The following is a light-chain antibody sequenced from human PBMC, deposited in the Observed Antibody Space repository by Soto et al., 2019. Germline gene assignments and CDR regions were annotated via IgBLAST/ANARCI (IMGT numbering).Light chain of an antibody. CDR1: QSVSTF. V-gene: IGKV1-39*01. J-gene: IGKJ3*01. CDR3: QESYSSPFT. Sequence: DIQMTQSPSSLSASIGDRVIITCRTSQSVSTFLHWYRHKPGEAPRLLIYTASTLHGGVPSRFSGSGSGTEFTLTISSLQPEDFATYYCQESYSSPFTIGPGTRVDVK. CDR2: TAS.